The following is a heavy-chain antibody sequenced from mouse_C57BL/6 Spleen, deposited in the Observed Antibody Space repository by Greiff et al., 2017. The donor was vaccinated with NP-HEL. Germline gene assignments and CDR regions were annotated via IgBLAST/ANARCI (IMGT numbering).Heavy chain of an antibody. CDR3: TTTDYYGSSYEAY. J-gene: IGHJ3*01. D-gene: IGHD1-1*01. V-gene: IGHV14-4*01. CDR1: GFNIKDDY. CDR2: IDPENGDT. Sequence: EVQRVESGAELVRPGASVKLSCTASGFNIKDDYMHWVKQRPEQGLEWIGWIDPENGDTEYASKFQGKATITEDTSSNPAYLQLCSLTSEDTAVYYFTTTDYYGSSYEAYWGQGTLVTVSA.